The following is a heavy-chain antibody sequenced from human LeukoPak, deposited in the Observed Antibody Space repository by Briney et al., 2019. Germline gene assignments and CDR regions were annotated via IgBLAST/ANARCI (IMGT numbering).Heavy chain of an antibody. CDR2: INHSGST. V-gene: IGHV4-34*01. CDR3: ARDPGYYGSGSLLGANWFDP. Sequence: SETLSLTCAVYGGSFSVYYWSWIRQPPGKGLEWIGEINHSGSTNYNPSLKSRVTISVDTSKNQSSLKLSSVTAADTAVYYCARDPGYYGSGSLLGANWFDPWGQGTLVTVSS. J-gene: IGHJ5*02. D-gene: IGHD3-10*01. CDR1: GGSFSVYY.